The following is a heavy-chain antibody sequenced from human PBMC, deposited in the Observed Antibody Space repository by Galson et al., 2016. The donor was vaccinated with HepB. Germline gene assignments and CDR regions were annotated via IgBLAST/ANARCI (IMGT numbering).Heavy chain of an antibody. Sequence: SETLSLTCTVSGGSMRSYYWSWIRQSAGKGLEWIGRIYSSGTTDYSPSLKSRVTMSVDTSENQFSLKLSSVTAADTAVYYCVRERCSGHHCYRLIDSWGLGTLVTVSS. V-gene: IGHV4-4*07. D-gene: IGHD3-22*01. CDR3: VRERCSGHHCYRLIDS. J-gene: IGHJ4*02. CDR2: IYSSGTT. CDR1: GGSMRSYY.